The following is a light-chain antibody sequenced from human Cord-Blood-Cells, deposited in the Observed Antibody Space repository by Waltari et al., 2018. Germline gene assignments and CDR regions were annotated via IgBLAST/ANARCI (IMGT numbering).Light chain of an antibody. V-gene: IGKV3-11*01. CDR1: RSVSSY. Sequence: EIVLSQSPATLSLSPGERATLSCRGSRSVSSYLAWYQQKPGQAPRLLIYDASNRATGNPARCSGSGSGTDFTPTVSSLEPEDFAVYYCQQRSNWPARLTFGGGTKVEIK. CDR2: DAS. CDR3: QQRSNWPARLT. J-gene: IGKJ4*01.